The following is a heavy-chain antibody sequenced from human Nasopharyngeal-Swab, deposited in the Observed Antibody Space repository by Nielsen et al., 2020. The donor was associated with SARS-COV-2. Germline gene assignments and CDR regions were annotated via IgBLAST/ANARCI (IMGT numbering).Heavy chain of an antibody. D-gene: IGHD2-2*01. V-gene: IGHV4-34*01. J-gene: IGHJ4*02. CDR2: INHSGST. Sequence: RQAPGEGLEWIGEINHSGSTNYNPSLKSRVTISVDTSKNQFSLKLSSVTAADTAVYYCARIEDCSSTSCYDYFDYWGQGTLVTVSS. CDR3: ARIEDCSSTSCYDYFDY.